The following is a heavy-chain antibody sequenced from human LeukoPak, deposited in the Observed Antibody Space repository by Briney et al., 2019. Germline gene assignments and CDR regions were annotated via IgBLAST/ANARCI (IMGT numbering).Heavy chain of an antibody. Sequence: SETLSLTCTVSGGSISSSSYYWGWIRQPPGKGLEWIGEINHSGSTNYNPSLKSRGTISVDTAKNQFSLKLSSVTAADTAVYYCAREQAITIFGVVTPRDWFDPWGQGTLVTVS. CDR1: GGSISSSSYY. CDR2: INHSGST. D-gene: IGHD3-3*01. V-gene: IGHV4-39*07. J-gene: IGHJ5*02. CDR3: AREQAITIFGVVTPRDWFDP.